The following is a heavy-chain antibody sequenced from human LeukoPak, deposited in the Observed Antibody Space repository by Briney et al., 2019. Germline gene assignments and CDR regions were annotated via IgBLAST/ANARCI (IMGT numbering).Heavy chain of an antibody. CDR2: MGSNSGDT. CDR3: VRGPPDWGFDY. V-gene: IGHV1-8*01. D-gene: IGHD3-9*01. J-gene: IGHJ4*02. CDR1: GYTFTNYD. Sequence: ASVKVSCKASGYTFTNYDINWVRQATGQGLEWMGWMGSNSGDTGYAQKFQDRVTMTRDTFISTAYMELNNVRSEDTAVYYCVRGPPDWGFDYWGQGTLVTVSS.